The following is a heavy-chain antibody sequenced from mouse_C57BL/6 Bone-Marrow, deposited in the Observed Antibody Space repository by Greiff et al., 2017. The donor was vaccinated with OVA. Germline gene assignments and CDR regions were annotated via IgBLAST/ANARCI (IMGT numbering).Heavy chain of an antibody. CDR2: IYPGSGNT. Sequence: QVQLQQSGPELVKPGASVKISCKASGYSFTSYYIHWVKQRPGQGLEWIGWIYPGSGNTKYNEKFKGKATLTADTSSSTAYMQRRSLTSEDSAVYYCARRPLLRFAYWGQGTLVTVSA. V-gene: IGHV1-66*01. CDR1: GYSFTSYY. CDR3: ARRPLLRFAY. J-gene: IGHJ3*01. D-gene: IGHD1-1*01.